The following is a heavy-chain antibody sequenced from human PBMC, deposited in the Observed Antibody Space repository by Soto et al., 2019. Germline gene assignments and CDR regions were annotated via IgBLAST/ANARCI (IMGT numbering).Heavy chain of an antibody. J-gene: IGHJ5*01. Sequence: PSQALSITCGISGDSVSRNIAAYIWIRQSPSRGLEWLGRTYYRSKWYNDYAVSVKSRITINPDTSKNQFSLQLNSVTPEDTAVYYCARTLAYCSSTSCYAPWFDSWGQGTLVTVSS. V-gene: IGHV6-1*01. D-gene: IGHD2-2*01. CDR2: TYYRSKWYN. CDR3: ARTLAYCSSTSCYAPWFDS. CDR1: GDSVSRNIAA.